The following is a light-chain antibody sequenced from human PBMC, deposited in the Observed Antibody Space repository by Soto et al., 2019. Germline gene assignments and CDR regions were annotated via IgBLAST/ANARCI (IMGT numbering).Light chain of an antibody. Sequence: QSALTHAPSASGTPGQRFSISCSGISSNIGTSSVHWYKHLPGTAPKPLIYTNDQRPSGVPARFSGSKSGTSASLAISGLQSEDEADYCAVWDDSLNGHVFGAGTKVTGL. CDR3: AVWDDSLNGHV. J-gene: IGLJ1*01. CDR2: TND. CDR1: SSNIGTSS. V-gene: IGLV1-44*01.